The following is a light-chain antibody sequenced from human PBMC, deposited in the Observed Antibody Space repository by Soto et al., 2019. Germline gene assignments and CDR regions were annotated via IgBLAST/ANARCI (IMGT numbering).Light chain of an antibody. CDR2: AAS. CDR1: QSISSY. V-gene: IGKV1-39*01. Sequence: DIQMTQSPSSLPASVGHRLSITSRASQSISSYLNWYQQKPGKAPKLLIYAASSLQSGVPSRFSGSGSGTDFTLTISSLQPEDFATYYCQQTFSTLLSFGGGTKVDI. J-gene: IGKJ4*01. CDR3: QQTFSTLLS.